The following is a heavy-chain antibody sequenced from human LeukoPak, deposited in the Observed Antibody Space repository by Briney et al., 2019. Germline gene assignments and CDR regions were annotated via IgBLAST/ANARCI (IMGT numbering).Heavy chain of an antibody. CDR2: IYYSGST. J-gene: IGHJ3*02. D-gene: IGHD3-22*01. V-gene: IGHV4-31*03. CDR1: GGSISGYY. CDR3: ARWVTGNYYDSSGYYWSAFDI. Sequence: SETLSLTCTVSGGSISGYYWSWIRQHPGKGLEWIGYIYYSGSTYYNPSLKSRVTISVDTSKNQFSLKLSSVTAADTAVYYCARWVTGNYYDSSGYYWSAFDIWGQGTMVTVSS.